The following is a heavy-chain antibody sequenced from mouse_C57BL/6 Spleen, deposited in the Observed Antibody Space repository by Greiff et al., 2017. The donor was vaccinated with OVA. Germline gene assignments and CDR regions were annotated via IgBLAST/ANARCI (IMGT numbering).Heavy chain of an antibody. CDR1: GYAFSSYW. CDR3: ARGTTVVSYYAMDY. V-gene: IGHV1-80*01. CDR2: IYPGDGDT. D-gene: IGHD1-1*01. Sequence: VKLQESGAELVKPGASVKISCKASGYAFSSYWMNWVKQRPGKGLEWIGQIYPGDGDTNYNGKFKGKATLTADKSSSTAYMQLSSLTSEDSAVYFCARGTTVVSYYAMDYWGQGTSVTVSS. J-gene: IGHJ4*01.